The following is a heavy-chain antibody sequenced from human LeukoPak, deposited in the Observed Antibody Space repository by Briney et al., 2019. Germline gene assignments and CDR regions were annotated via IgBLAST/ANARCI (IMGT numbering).Heavy chain of an antibody. J-gene: IGHJ4*02. V-gene: IGHV4-59*01. CDR1: GGSFSDYY. CDR2: IYYSGST. Sequence: SETLSLTCAVYGGSFSDYYWSWIRQPPGKGLEWIGYIYYSGSTNYNPSLKSRVTISVDTSKNQFSLKLSSVAAADTAVYYCARVGELSNFDYWGQGTLVTVSS. D-gene: IGHD2-21*01. CDR3: ARVGELSNFDY.